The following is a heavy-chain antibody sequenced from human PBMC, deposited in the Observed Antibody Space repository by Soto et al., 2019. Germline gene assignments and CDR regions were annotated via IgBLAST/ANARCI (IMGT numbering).Heavy chain of an antibody. J-gene: IGHJ6*02. CDR2: ISYDGSNK. V-gene: IGHV3-30-3*01. Sequence: GWLRRSCSASGFTFSSYAMHWVRQAPGKGLEWVAVISYDGSNKYYADSVKGRFTISRDNSKNTLYLQMNSLRAEDTAVYYCARAAAGTSRIYYYGMDVWGQGTKVTVYS. CDR3: ARAAAGTSRIYYYGMDV. D-gene: IGHD6-13*01. CDR1: GFTFSSYA.